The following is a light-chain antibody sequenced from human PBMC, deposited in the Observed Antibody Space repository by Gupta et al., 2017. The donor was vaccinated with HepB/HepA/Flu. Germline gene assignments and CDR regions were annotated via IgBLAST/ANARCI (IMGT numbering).Light chain of an antibody. Sequence: EIVLTQNPLSLPVIPGEPASISCKSSESLSLPDGGDIYLEWYVQKPGQSPQLLIYRNSWRASGVPDRFSGSGSDTEFTLQISRGEADEAGYYSCRQHVESPLTFGGGTRVEIK. CDR3: RQHVESPLT. CDR1: ESLSLPDGGDIY. J-gene: IGKJ4*01. CDR2: RNS. V-gene: IGKV2-40*01.